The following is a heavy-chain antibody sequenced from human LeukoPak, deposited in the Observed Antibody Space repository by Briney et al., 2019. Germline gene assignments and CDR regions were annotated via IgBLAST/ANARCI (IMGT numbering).Heavy chain of an antibody. J-gene: IGHJ6*03. CDR3: ARDLFGSKYYYHYYMDV. V-gene: IGHV1-46*01. D-gene: IGHD3-10*01. Sequence: ASVKVSCKASGYIFTSYYMHWVRQAPGQGLEWMGIINPSGGSTSYAQKFQGRVTMTRDMSTSTVYMELSSLRSEDTAVYYCARDLFGSKYYYHYYMDVWGKGTTVTVSS. CDR2: INPSGGST. CDR1: GYIFTSYY.